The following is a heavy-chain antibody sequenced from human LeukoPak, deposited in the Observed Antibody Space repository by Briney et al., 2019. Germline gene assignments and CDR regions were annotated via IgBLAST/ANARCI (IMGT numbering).Heavy chain of an antibody. CDR3: ARSFYDSSGYPNFDH. J-gene: IGHJ4*02. CDR2: ISTGSSYI. V-gene: IGHV3-21*01. CDR1: GYSFSTYS. Sequence: PGGSLRLSCAASGYSFSTYSMNWVRQAPGKGLEWVSFISTGSSYIYYADSVKGRFTISRDNAKKSLYLQMNSLRAEDTAVYFCARSFYDSSGYPNFDHWGQGTLVTVSS. D-gene: IGHD3-22*01.